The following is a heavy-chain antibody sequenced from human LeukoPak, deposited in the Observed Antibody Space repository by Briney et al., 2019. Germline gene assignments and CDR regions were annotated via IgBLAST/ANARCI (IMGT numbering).Heavy chain of an antibody. CDR1: GGSISSYY. Sequence: SETLSLTCTVSGGSISSYYWSWIRQPPGKGLEWIGYIYYSGSTNYNPSLKSRVTTSVDTSKNQFSLKLSSVTAADTAVYYCARFTDTYNWFDPWGQGTLVTVSS. V-gene: IGHV4-59*08. CDR2: IYYSGST. CDR3: ARFTDTYNWFDP. J-gene: IGHJ5*02. D-gene: IGHD2-8*02.